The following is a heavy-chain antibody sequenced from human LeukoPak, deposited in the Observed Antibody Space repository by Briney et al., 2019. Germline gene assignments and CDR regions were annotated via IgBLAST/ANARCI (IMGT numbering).Heavy chain of an antibody. J-gene: IGHJ4*02. Sequence: GGSLRLSCAASGITFDDYAMHWVRQAPGKGLEWVSGISWNSGNIGYADSVKGRFTVSRDNAKNSLYLQMNSLRDEDMALYYCAKGRPGYYYGSGPLDYWGQGTLVTVSS. CDR3: AKGRPGYYYGSGPLDY. CDR2: ISWNSGNI. CDR1: GITFDDYA. V-gene: IGHV3-9*03. D-gene: IGHD3-10*01.